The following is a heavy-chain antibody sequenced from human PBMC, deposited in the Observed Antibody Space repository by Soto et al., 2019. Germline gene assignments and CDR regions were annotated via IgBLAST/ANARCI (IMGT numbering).Heavy chain of an antibody. CDR1: GFTFSSYG. V-gene: IGHV3-30*18. CDR3: AKDPNSSSLDY. Sequence: SLRLSCAASGFTFSSYGMHWVRQAPGKGLEWVAVISYDGSNKYYADSVKGRFTISRDNSKNTLYLQMNSLRAEDTAVYYCAKDPNSSSLDYWGQGTLVTVSS. CDR2: ISYDGSNK. J-gene: IGHJ4*02. D-gene: IGHD6-13*01.